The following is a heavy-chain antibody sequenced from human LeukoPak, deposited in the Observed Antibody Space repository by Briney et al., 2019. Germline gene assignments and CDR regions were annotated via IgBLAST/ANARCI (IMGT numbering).Heavy chain of an antibody. V-gene: IGHV3-30*19. CDR3: ARRWYFDL. D-gene: IGHD5-24*01. CDR1: GFTFNTYG. CDR2: ISFDGSDK. J-gene: IGHJ2*01. Sequence: GGSLRLSCAASGFTFNTYGMHWVRQAPGKGLEWVAVISFDGSDKYYADSVKGRFTISRDNSKNTLYLQMNSLRPEDTAVYYCARRWYFDLWGRGTLVTVSS.